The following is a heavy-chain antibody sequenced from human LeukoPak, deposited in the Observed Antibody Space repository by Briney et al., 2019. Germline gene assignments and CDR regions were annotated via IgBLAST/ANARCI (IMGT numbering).Heavy chain of an antibody. J-gene: IGHJ4*02. Sequence: PGGSLRLSCAASGFTFNTYAMSWVRQAPGKGLEWVSGISGNGASTYYADSVKGRFTISRDNSKNTLYLQMSSLTAEDTAVYYCAKDLAFSYYYLDYWGQGTPVTVSS. D-gene: IGHD1-26*01. V-gene: IGHV3-23*01. CDR1: GFTFNTYA. CDR3: AKDLAFSYYYLDY. CDR2: ISGNGAST.